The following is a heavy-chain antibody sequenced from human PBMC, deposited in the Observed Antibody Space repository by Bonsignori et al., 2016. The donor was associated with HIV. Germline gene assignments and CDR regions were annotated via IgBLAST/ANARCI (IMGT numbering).Heavy chain of an antibody. V-gene: IGHV4-34*01. Sequence: WIRQPPGKGLEWIGDINHSGGTNYNPSLKSRVTISVDTSKNQFSLKLSSVTAADTALYYCARGIGFSGPTDYFDYWGQGTLVTVSS. J-gene: IGHJ4*02. D-gene: IGHD3-10*01. CDR2: INHSGGT. CDR3: ARGIGFSGPTDYFDY.